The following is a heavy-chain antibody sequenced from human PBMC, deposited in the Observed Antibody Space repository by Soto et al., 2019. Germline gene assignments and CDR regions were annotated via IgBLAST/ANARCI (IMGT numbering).Heavy chain of an antibody. D-gene: IGHD6-6*01. CDR2: ISGSGGST. V-gene: IGHV3-23*01. J-gene: IGHJ5*02. CDR3: AKSRAARPLAVWFDP. Sequence: GGSLKLSCAASGFTFSSYAMSWVLQAPGKGLEWVSAISGSGGSTYYADSVKGRFTIPRDNSKNTLYLQMNSLRAEDTAVYYCAKSRAARPLAVWFDPWGKGTLVTVSS. CDR1: GFTFSSYA.